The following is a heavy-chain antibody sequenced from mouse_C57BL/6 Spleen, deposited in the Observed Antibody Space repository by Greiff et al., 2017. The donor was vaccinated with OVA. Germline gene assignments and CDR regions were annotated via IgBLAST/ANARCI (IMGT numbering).Heavy chain of an antibody. CDR1: GFTFSSYA. CDR3: TREGYGSSSRYSMDY. J-gene: IGHJ4*01. D-gene: IGHD1-1*01. CDR2: ISSGGDYI. Sequence: EVQLVESGEGLVKPGGSLKLSCAASGFTFSSYAMSWVRQTPEKRLEWVAYISSGGDYIYYADTVKGRFTISRDNARNTLYLQRRSLKSEDTAMYYCTREGYGSSSRYSMDYWGQGTSVTVSS. V-gene: IGHV5-9-1*02.